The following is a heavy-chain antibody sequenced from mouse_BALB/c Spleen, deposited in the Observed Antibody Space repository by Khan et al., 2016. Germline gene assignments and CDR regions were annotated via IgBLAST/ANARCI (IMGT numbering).Heavy chain of an antibody. Sequence: VQRQESGPGLVAPSQSLSITCTVSGFSLTGYGVNWVRQPPGKGLEWLGMIWGDGSTDYNSALKSRLSISKDNFKSQVFLKMNSLQTDDTARYYCARVWGNYWGQRTSVTVST. CDR3: ARVWGNY. CDR1: GFSLTGYG. D-gene: IGHD1-1*02. V-gene: IGHV2-6-7*01. J-gene: IGHJ4*01. CDR2: IWGDGST.